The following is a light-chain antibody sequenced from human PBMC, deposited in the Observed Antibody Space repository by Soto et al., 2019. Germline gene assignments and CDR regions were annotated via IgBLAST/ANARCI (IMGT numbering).Light chain of an antibody. CDR2: GNS. CDR1: SYNIGAGYD. J-gene: IGLJ1*01. V-gene: IGLV1-40*01. Sequence: SILTQAPSVSGAPGRRVTISCTWSSYNIGAGYDVHWYQQLPGTAPKLLIYGNSNRPSGVPDRFSGSQSGTSASLAITGLQAEDEADYYCQSYDSSLSGYVFGTGTKVTVL. CDR3: QSYDSSLSGYV.